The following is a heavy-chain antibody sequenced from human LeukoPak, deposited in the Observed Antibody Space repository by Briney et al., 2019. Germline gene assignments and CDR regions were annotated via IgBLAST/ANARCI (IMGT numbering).Heavy chain of an antibody. CDR2: MNPYSGST. D-gene: IGHD1-14*01. V-gene: IGHV1-8*01. J-gene: IGHJ4*02. CDR1: GYMFTDYD. Sequence: ASVTVSCKPSGYMFTDYDINWVRQATGQGLEWMGWMNPYSGSTGYAQNFQGRVTMTRDTSITTAYMELSSLTSEDTAVYYCARFHRHQLPKSDYWGQGTLVTISS. CDR3: ARFHRHQLPKSDY.